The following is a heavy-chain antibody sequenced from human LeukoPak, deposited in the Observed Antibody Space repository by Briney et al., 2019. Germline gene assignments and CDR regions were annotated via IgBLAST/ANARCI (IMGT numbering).Heavy chain of an antibody. Sequence: PGGSLRLSCAASGFTFSSFEMYWVRQAPGKGLEWVSYINSGGENVQYADSVKGRFTISRDNAKNSLYLQMNSLRAEDTAVYYCARWLPTGGAFDIWGQGTMVTVSS. V-gene: IGHV3-48*03. D-gene: IGHD5-12*01. CDR1: GFTFSSFE. CDR3: ARWLPTGGAFDI. J-gene: IGHJ3*02. CDR2: INSGGENV.